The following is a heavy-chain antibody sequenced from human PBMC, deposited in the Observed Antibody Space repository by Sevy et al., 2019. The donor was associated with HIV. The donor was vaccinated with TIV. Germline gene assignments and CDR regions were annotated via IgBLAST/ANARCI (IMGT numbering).Heavy chain of an antibody. CDR1: GFTFDDYA. CDR2: ISWNSGSI. CDR3: AKDNLYNWNDGGPFDY. D-gene: IGHD1-1*01. J-gene: IGHJ4*02. V-gene: IGHV3-9*01. Sequence: GGSLRLSCAASGFTFDDYAMHWVRQAPGKGLEWVSGISWNSGSIGYAESVKGRFTISRDNAKNSLYLQMNSLRAEDTALYYCAKDNLYNWNDGGPFDYWGQGTLVTVSS.